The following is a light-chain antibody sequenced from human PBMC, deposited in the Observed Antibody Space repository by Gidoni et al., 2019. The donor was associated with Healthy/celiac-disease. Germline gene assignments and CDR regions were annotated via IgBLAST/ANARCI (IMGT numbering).Light chain of an antibody. CDR2: GAS. J-gene: IGKJ1*01. CDR1: QSVSSSY. CDR3: QQYGSSPPET. Sequence: EIVLTQSPGTLSLSPGERATLSCRASQSVSSSYLAWYQQKPGQAPRLLIYGASSRATGIPDRFSGSGSGTDFTLTISRLEPEDFAVYYCQQYGSSPPETFGQXTKVEIE. V-gene: IGKV3-20*01.